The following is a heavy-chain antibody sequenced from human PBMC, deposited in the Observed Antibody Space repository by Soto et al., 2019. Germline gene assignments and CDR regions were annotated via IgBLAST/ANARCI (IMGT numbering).Heavy chain of an antibody. V-gene: IGHV3-53*02. D-gene: IGHD3-10*01. CDR1: GFTVSSNY. CDR2: IYSGGST. J-gene: IGHJ6*02. Sequence: EVQLVETGGGLIQPGGSLRLSCAASGFTVSSNYMSWVRQAPGKGLEWVSVIYSGGSTYYADSVKGRFTISRDNSKNTLYLQINSLRAEDTAVYYCARDQYYYGSGTYGMDVWGQGTTVTVSS. CDR3: ARDQYYYGSGTYGMDV.